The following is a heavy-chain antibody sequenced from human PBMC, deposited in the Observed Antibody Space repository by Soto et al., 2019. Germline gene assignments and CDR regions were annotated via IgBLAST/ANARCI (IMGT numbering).Heavy chain of an antibody. J-gene: IGHJ4*02. D-gene: IGHD6-19*01. V-gene: IGHV3-30-3*01. CDR2: ISYDGSNK. CDR3: ARDYSSGWSGLDY. CDR1: GFTFSSYA. Sequence: PGGSLRLSCAASGFTFSSYAMHWVRQAPGKGLEWVAVISYDGSNKYYADSVKGRFTISRDNSKNTLYLQMNSLRAEDTAVYYCARDYSSGWSGLDYWGQGTLVTVSS.